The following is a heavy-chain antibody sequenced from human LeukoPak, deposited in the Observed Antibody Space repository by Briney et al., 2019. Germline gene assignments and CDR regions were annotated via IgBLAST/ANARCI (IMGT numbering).Heavy chain of an antibody. Sequence: GGSLRLSCAASGSTFSSYWMSWVRQAPGKGLEWVANIKQDGSEKYYVDSVKGRFTISRDNAKNSLYLQMNSLRAEDTAVYYCARGRNWFDPWGQGTLVTVSS. CDR1: GSTFSSYW. V-gene: IGHV3-7*01. CDR2: IKQDGSEK. J-gene: IGHJ5*02. CDR3: ARGRNWFDP.